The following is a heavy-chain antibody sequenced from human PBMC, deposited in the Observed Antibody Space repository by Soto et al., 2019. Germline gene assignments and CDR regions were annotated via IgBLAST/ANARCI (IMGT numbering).Heavy chain of an antibody. V-gene: IGHV1-69*02. CDR3: AMEYCSSTSCYRDY. Sequence: QVQLVQSGAEVKKPGSSVKVSCKASGGTFSSYTISWVRQAPGQGLEWMGRIIPILGIANYAQKFQGRVTITADKSTSTAHMELSSLRSEDTALYYCAMEYCSSTSCYRDYWGQGTLLTVSS. CDR1: GGTFSSYT. CDR2: IIPILGIA. D-gene: IGHD2-2*02. J-gene: IGHJ4*02.